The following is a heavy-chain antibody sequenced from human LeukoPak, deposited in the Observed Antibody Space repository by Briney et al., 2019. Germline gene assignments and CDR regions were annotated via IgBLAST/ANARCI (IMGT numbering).Heavy chain of an antibody. Sequence: ASVKVSCKASGYTFTSYDINWVRQATGQGLEWMGRMNPNSGNTGYAQKFQGRVTMTRNTSISTAYMELSSLRSEDTAVYYCARALRIIAAAGTGYWGQGTLVTVSS. J-gene: IGHJ4*02. D-gene: IGHD6-13*01. CDR2: MNPNSGNT. V-gene: IGHV1-8*01. CDR3: ARALRIIAAAGTGY. CDR1: GYTFTSYD.